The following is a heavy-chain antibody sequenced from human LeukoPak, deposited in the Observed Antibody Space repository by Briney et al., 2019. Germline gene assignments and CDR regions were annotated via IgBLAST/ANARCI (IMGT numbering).Heavy chain of an antibody. CDR1: RYPFTGYY. Sequence: ASVKVSCKASRYPFTGYYILWVRQAPGQGLECVGWINPHSGVTTYAQNFQGRVTMTRDTSISTAYLGLSGLKSDDTAVYYCARNYGSGDFDLWGQGTLVTVSS. CDR2: INPHSGVT. J-gene: IGHJ4*02. CDR3: ARNYGSGDFDL. D-gene: IGHD3-10*01. V-gene: IGHV1-2*02.